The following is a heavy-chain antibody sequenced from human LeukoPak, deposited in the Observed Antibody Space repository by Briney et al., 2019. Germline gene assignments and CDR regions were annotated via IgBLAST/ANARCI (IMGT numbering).Heavy chain of an antibody. CDR1: GGSISRYY. CDR2: IYYSGST. Sequence: SETLSLTCTVSGGSISRYYWSWIRQPPGKGLEWIGYIYYSGSTNYNPSLKSRVTISVDTSKNQFSLNLSSVTAADTAVYYCARVHGSSYYYYYMDVWGKGTTVTVSS. CDR3: ARVHGSSYYYYYMDV. J-gene: IGHJ6*03. V-gene: IGHV4-59*01. D-gene: IGHD3-10*01.